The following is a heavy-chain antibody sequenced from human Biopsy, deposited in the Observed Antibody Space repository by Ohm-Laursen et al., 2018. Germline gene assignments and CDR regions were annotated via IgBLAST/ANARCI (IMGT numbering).Heavy chain of an antibody. CDR1: GFTFSSYS. J-gene: IGHJ5*02. Sequence: LRLSCAAPGFTFSSYSMNWVRQRPGKGLEWIGYIFNSANTYYNPSLKNLITISGDTSKNQFSLKLNSVTAADTAVYYCARGDYFDSNGYFWFDPWGQGTLVTVSS. CDR3: ARGDYFDSNGYFWFDP. D-gene: IGHD3-22*01. V-gene: IGHV4-31*01. CDR2: IFNSANT.